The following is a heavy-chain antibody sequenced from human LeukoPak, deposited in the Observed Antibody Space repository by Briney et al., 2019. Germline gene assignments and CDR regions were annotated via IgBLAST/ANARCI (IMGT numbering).Heavy chain of an antibody. CDR2: ISSSSSTI. Sequence: GGSLRLSCVASGFTFSSYSMNWARQAPGKGLEWVSYISSSSSTIYYADSVKGRFTISRDNAKNSLFLQMNSLRDEDTAVYYCARGYCSSTICFQYFHHWGQGTLVTVSS. V-gene: IGHV3-48*02. J-gene: IGHJ1*01. D-gene: IGHD2-2*01. CDR1: GFTFSSYS. CDR3: ARGYCSSTICFQYFHH.